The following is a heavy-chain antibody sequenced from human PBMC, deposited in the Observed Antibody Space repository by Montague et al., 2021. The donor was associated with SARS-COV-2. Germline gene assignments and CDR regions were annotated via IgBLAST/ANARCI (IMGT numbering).Heavy chain of an antibody. Sequence: SETLSLTCAVYGGSLSGSYWSWIRQSPGKGLELIGEVNHSGVTNYNPSLKSRVAISVDTSKNQFSLKLNSVTAADTAMYYCARSLFYYDPRGYPSGGRWFDPWGQGTLVIVSS. D-gene: IGHD3-22*01. J-gene: IGHJ5*02. CDR1: GGSLSGSY. CDR3: ARSLFYYDPRGYPSGGRWFDP. CDR2: VNHSGVT. V-gene: IGHV4-34*01.